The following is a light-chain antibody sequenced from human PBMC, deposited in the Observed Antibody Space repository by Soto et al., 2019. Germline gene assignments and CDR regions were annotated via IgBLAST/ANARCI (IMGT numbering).Light chain of an antibody. CDR3: GTWDINLDTVV. J-gene: IGLJ2*01. V-gene: IGLV1-51*01. Sequence: QSVLTQPPSVSAAPGQRVTIPCSGSSSNIGGNYVSWYQVVPRTAPKLLIYDNHKRHSGVPDRFSGSKSGTSATLGIADLHAGDEAHYYCGTWDINLDTVVFGGGTKLTVL. CDR2: DNH. CDR1: SSNIGGNY.